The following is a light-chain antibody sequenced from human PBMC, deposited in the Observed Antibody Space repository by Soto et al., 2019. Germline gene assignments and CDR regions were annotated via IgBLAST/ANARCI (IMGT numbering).Light chain of an antibody. Sequence: DIQMTQSPSSLSASVGDRVTITCRASQSISSYLNWYQQKPGKAPKLLIYAASSLQSEVPSRFSGSGSGTDFTLTISSLQPEDFATYYCQQSYSTPPWTFGQGTKVEIK. V-gene: IGKV1-39*01. CDR2: AAS. CDR3: QQSYSTPPWT. CDR1: QSISSY. J-gene: IGKJ1*01.